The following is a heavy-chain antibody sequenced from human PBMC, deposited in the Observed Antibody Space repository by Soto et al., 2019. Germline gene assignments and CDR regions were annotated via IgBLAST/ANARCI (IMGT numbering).Heavy chain of an antibody. CDR1: GFTFSNYA. CDR3: AKDQGSSWYEIDY. J-gene: IGHJ4*02. D-gene: IGHD6-13*01. CDR2: ISGSGGST. V-gene: IGHV3-23*01. Sequence: EVQLLESGGGLVQPGGSLRLSCAASGFTFSNYAVTWVRQAPGKGLEWVSTISGSGGSTYYADSVKGRFTISRDNSTNTLYLQMNSLRVEDTAVYYCAKDQGSSWYEIDYWGQGTLVTVSS.